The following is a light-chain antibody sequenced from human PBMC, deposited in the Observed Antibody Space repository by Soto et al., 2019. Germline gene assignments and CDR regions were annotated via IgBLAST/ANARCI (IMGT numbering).Light chain of an antibody. CDR3: QPYGSSRT. Sequence: EIVLTQSPGTLSLSPGERATLSCRASQSVSSSYLAWYQQKPGQAPRLLIYGVSRRATGIPDRFSGSGSGTDFTLTITRLEPEDFAVYYCQPYGSSRTFGQGTKVEIK. CDR2: GVS. J-gene: IGKJ1*01. CDR1: QSVSSSY. V-gene: IGKV3-20*01.